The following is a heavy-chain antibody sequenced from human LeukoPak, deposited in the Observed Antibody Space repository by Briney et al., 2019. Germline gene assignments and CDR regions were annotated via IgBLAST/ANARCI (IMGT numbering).Heavy chain of an antibody. V-gene: IGHV4-30-4*07. D-gene: IGHD3-10*01. CDR1: GGSISSGGYS. Sequence: PSQTLSLTCAVSGGSISSGGYSWSWIRQPPGKGLEWIGYIYYSGSTYYNPSLKSRVTISEETSKNQFSLKLRSVTAADTAVYYCARGPRFGELLWHWFDPWGQGTLVTVSS. CDR3: ARGPRFGELLWHWFDP. CDR2: IYYSGST. J-gene: IGHJ5*02.